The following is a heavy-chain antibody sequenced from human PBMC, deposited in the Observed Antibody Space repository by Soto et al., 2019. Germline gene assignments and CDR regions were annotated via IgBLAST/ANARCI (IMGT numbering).Heavy chain of an antibody. J-gene: IGHJ4*02. CDR1: GYTFTSYA. Sequence: QVQLVQSGAEEKKPGAPMKVSCKASGYTFTSYAMHWVRQAPGQRLEWMGWINAGNGNTKYSQKFQGRVTITRDTSASTAYMELSSLRSEDTAMYYCARSPGGPMTPGDYWGQGTLVTVSS. V-gene: IGHV1-3*05. CDR2: INAGNGNT. D-gene: IGHD3-10*01. CDR3: ARSPGGPMTPGDY.